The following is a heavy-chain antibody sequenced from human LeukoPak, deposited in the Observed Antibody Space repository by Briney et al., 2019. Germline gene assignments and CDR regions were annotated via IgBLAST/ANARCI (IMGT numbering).Heavy chain of an antibody. CDR3: TKESRGRSPEF. Sequence: GRSLRLPWAASGFTYRNYGMSWLREAPAKGLEWVSAITGSGDDAYHADSVHGRFTMSRENSNSTLYLQMSSLRVEDTAVYYCTKESRGRSPEFWGEGTLVSVSS. CDR1: GFTYRNYG. CDR2: ITGSGDDA. V-gene: IGHV3-23*01. D-gene: IGHD1-26*01. J-gene: IGHJ1*01.